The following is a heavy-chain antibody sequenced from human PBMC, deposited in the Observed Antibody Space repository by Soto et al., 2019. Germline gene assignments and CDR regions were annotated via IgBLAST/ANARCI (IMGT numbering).Heavy chain of an antibody. CDR1: GFTFSSYS. CDR2: ISSSSSTI. CDR3: ARAHIGRIAARRNNWFDP. J-gene: IGHJ5*02. D-gene: IGHD6-6*01. Sequence: EVQLVESGGGLVQPGGSLRLSCAASGFTFSSYSMNWVRQAPGKGLEWVSYISSSSSTIYYADSVKGRFTISRDNAKNSLYLQMNSLRDEDTAVYYCARAHIGRIAARRNNWFDPWGQGTLVTVSS. V-gene: IGHV3-48*02.